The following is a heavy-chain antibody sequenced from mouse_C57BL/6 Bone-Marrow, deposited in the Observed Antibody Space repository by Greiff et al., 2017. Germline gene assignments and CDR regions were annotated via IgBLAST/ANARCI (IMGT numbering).Heavy chain of an antibody. CDR1: GYTFTSYG. V-gene: IGHV1-58*01. Sequence: VHVKQSGAELVRPGSSVKMSCKTSGYTFTSYGINWVKQRPGQGLEWIGYIYIGNGYTEYTEKFKGKATLTSDTSSSTAYMQLSSLTSEDSAIYFCARSYGSSHYYAMDYWGQGTSVTVSS. D-gene: IGHD1-1*01. J-gene: IGHJ4*01. CDR2: IYIGNGYT. CDR3: ARSYGSSHYYAMDY.